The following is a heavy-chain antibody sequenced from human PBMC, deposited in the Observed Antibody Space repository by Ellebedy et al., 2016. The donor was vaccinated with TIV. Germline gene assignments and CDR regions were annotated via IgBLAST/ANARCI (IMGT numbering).Heavy chain of an antibody. J-gene: IGHJ4*02. CDR3: VRDPTNFASSSY. CDR2: INPNSGDT. D-gene: IGHD1-1*01. CDR1: GYTFTAYY. Sequence: AASVKVSCKTTGYTFTAYYIHWVRQAPRQGLEWVGWINPNSGDTSYAQKLQGRVTMTGDTSISTAYMELSRLIFDDTAVYFCVRDPTNFASSSYWGQGTLVTVSS. V-gene: IGHV1-2*02.